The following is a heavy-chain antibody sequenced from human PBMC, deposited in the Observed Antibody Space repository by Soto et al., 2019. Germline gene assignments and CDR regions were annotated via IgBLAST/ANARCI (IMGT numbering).Heavy chain of an antibody. D-gene: IGHD2-2*01. CDR1: GFTFGAYG. Sequence: GGSLRLSCAASGFTFGAYGMHWVRQAPGKGLEWVSIIWYDGSNKYYADSVKGRFTISRDNSKNTLYLQMNSLRAEDTAVYYCARPIVLVPAAPPGYSYGYDAFDIWGQGTMVTVSS. V-gene: IGHV3-30*19. CDR3: ARPIVLVPAAPPGYSYGYDAFDI. J-gene: IGHJ3*02. CDR2: IWYDGSNK.